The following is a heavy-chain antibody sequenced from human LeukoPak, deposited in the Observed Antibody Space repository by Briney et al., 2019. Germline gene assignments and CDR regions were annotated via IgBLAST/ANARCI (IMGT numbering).Heavy chain of an antibody. J-gene: IGHJ3*02. CDR3: AKDTHKWEFENAYDI. V-gene: IGHV3-23*01. CDR1: GFTFSEYG. Sequence: SGGSLRLSCAASGFTFSEYGMSWVRQGPGKGLEWVSFISGSGGGTYYADSVKGRFTISRDNSKDTLYLQMNSLRAEDTAVYYCAKDTHKWEFENAYDIWGQGTMVTVSS. CDR2: ISGSGGGT. D-gene: IGHD1-26*01.